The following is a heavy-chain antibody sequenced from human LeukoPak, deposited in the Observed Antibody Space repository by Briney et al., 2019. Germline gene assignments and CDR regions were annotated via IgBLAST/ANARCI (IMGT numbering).Heavy chain of an antibody. D-gene: IGHD4-11*01. CDR1: GGSISSGSYY. V-gene: IGHV4-39*01. CDR2: IYYSGST. J-gene: IGHJ4*02. Sequence: SETLSLTCTVSGGSISSGSYYWGWIRQPPGKGLEWIGSIYYSGSTYYNPSLKSRVTISVDTSKNQFSLKLSSVTAADTAVYYCARQSYYSNPFDYWGQGTLVTVSS. CDR3: ARQSYYSNPFDY.